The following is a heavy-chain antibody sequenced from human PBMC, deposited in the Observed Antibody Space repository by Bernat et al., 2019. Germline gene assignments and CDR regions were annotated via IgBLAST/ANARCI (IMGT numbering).Heavy chain of an antibody. CDR3: ARDQGSSWYKKYNWFDP. J-gene: IGHJ5*02. CDR1: GYSISSGYY. CDR2: IYPSGST. V-gene: IGHV4-38-2*02. Sequence: QVQLQESGPGLVKPSETLSLTCAVSGYSISSGYYWGWIRQPPGKGLEWIGSIYPSGSTYYNPSLKSRVTRTVDTSKNQFSLKLSSVTAADTAVYYCARDQGSSWYKKYNWFDPWGQGTLVTVSS. D-gene: IGHD6-13*01.